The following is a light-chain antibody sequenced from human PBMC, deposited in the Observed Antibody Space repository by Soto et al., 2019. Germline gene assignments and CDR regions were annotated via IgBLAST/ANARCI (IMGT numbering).Light chain of an antibody. Sequence: EIVLTQSPGTLSLSPGERATLSCRASQSVSSSYLAWYQQKPGQAPRLLIYGASSRATGIPDRFSDSGSGTDFTLTISRLEPEDFAVYYCQQYGSPPPVTFGPGTKVDIK. J-gene: IGKJ3*01. CDR2: GAS. V-gene: IGKV3-20*01. CDR3: QQYGSPPPVT. CDR1: QSVSSSY.